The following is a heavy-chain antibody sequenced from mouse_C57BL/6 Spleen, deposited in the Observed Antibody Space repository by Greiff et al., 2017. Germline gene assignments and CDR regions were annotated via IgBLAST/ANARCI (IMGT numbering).Heavy chain of an antibody. CDR2: FYPGSGSI. Sequence: QVQLQQSGAELVKPGASVKLSCKASGYTFTEYTIHWVKQRSGQGLEWIGWFYPGSGSIKYNEKFKDKATLTADKSSSTVYMELSRLTSEDSAVYFCARHEDSPHYYYGSGFDYWGQGTTLTVSS. V-gene: IGHV1-62-2*01. CDR1: GYTFTEYT. CDR3: ARHEDSPHYYYGSGFDY. D-gene: IGHD1-1*01. J-gene: IGHJ2*01.